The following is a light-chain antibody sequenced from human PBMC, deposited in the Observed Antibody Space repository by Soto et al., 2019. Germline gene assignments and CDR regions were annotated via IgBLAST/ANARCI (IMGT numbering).Light chain of an antibody. CDR2: EVS. CDR1: SSDVGGYKY. Sequence: QSVLTQPASVSGSPGQSITVSCTGTSSDVGGYKYVSWYQQHPGKAPKLMIYEVSNRPSGISNRFSGSQSGNTASLTISGLQAEDEADYYFTSFTSSSTLVFVGWTKLTVL. V-gene: IGLV2-14*01. J-gene: IGLJ3*02. CDR3: TSFTSSSTLV.